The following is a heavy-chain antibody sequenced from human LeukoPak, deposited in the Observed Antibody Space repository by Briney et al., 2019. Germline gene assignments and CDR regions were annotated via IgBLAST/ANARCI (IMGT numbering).Heavy chain of an antibody. CDR3: ARDLRPSMTTVTGFDY. J-gene: IGHJ4*02. V-gene: IGHV4-39*07. CDR1: GGSISSSSYY. D-gene: IGHD4-17*01. Sequence: SETLSLTCTVSGGSISSSSYYWGWIRQPPGKGLEWIGSIYYSGSTYYNPSLKSRVTISVDTSKNQFSLKLSSVTAADTAVYYCARDLRPSMTTVTGFDYWGQGTLVPVPS. CDR2: IYYSGST.